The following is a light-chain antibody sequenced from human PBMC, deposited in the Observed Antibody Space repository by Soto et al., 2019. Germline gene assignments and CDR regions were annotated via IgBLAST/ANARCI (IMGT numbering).Light chain of an antibody. V-gene: IGKV3-11*01. CDR3: QQRSNWPLT. J-gene: IGKJ4*01. Sequence: EIVLTQSPATLSLSPGERATLSCRASQSVSRYLAWYQQKSGQAPRLLIYDVSDRATDIPARFSGSGSGTDFTLTISSLEPEDFAVYYCQQRSNWPLTFGGGTKVEIK. CDR2: DVS. CDR1: QSVSRY.